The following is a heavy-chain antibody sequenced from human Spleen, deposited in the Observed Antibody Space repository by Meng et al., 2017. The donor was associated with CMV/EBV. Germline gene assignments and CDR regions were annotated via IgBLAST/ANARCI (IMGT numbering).Heavy chain of an antibody. CDR1: GFTFGDYT. Sequence: GESLKISCTASGFTFGDYTLSWVRQAPGKGLEWVSFIRSKAYGGTTDYAASVKGRFTISRDDSKSIAYLQMNSLKTEDTAVYYCARDPPVLRFLEWLPNSYGMDVWGQGTTVTVSS. J-gene: IGHJ6*02. D-gene: IGHD3-3*01. V-gene: IGHV3-49*04. CDR3: ARDPPVLRFLEWLPNSYGMDV. CDR2: IRSKAYGGTT.